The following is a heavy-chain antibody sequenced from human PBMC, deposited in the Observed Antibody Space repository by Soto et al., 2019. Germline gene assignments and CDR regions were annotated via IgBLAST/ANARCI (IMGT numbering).Heavy chain of an antibody. D-gene: IGHD2-2*01. CDR3: ARDAPGEAPY. V-gene: IGHV4-31*03. Sequence: QVQLQESGPGLVRPSQTLSLTCTVSGGSITNGDYYWNWIRQHPGKGLEWIGYINYRGTTFYNPSLKSRVFIAVETSKNQFSLNLSSVTAADTAVYFCARDAPGEAPYWGQGNLVTVSS. CDR2: INYRGTT. CDR1: GGSITNGDYY. J-gene: IGHJ4*02.